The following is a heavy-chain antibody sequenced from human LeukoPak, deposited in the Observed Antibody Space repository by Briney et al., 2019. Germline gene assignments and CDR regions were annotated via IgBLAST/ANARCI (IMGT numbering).Heavy chain of an antibody. Sequence: GGSLRLSCAVSGFTLSNAWMSWVRQAPGKGLEWVGRIKSKTDGDTTDYAAPVKGRFTISRDESKDTLYLQMSSLKAEDTAVYYCTRDKLELRQFDYWGQGALVTVSS. D-gene: IGHD1-7*01. CDR1: GFTLSNAW. CDR2: IKSKTDGDTT. V-gene: IGHV3-15*01. J-gene: IGHJ4*02. CDR3: TRDKLELRQFDY.